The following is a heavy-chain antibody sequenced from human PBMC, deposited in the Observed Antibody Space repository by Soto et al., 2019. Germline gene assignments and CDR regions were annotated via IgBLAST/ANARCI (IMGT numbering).Heavy chain of an antibody. J-gene: IGHJ4*02. V-gene: IGHV3-21*01. CDR3: ARESGQYANFDY. CDR2: ISGSGSSI. Sequence: GGSHRHSSIASGFHFITSDMSWVRQAPGKGLEWVAAISGSGSSIYHADSVKGRFTISRDNAKNSLYLQMNSLRAEDTAVYYCARESGQYANFDYWGQGTLVTVSS. D-gene: IGHD2-2*01. CDR1: GFHFITSD.